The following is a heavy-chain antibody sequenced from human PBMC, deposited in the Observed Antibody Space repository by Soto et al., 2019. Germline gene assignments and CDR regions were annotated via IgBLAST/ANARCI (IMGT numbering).Heavy chain of an antibody. CDR1: GYTFTSYY. V-gene: IGHV1-46*01. Sequence: GASVKASCKASGYTFTSYYMHWVRQAPGQGLEWMGIINPSGGSTSYAQKFQGRVTMTRDTSTRTVFLELTSLKFDDAAVYYCARGFIPENYWGQGTRVTVSS. CDR3: ARGFIPENY. D-gene: IGHD2-2*01. J-gene: IGHJ4*02. CDR2: INPSGGST.